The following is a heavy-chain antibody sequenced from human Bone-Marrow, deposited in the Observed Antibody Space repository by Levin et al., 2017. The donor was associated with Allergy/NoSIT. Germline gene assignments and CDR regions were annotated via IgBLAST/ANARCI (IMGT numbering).Heavy chain of an antibody. Sequence: PSQTLSLTCSVSGDSITGYHWSWIRQPPGKGLEWIGYIYYNGSTYYNPSLKSRVTISLDTSKTQVSLKLTSVTAADTAVFYCARTRPLPPDDHYGMDVWGQGTTVTVSS. D-gene: IGHD3-3*01. CDR3: ARTRPLPPDDHYGMDV. V-gene: IGHV4-59*01. CDR1: GDSITGYH. J-gene: IGHJ6*02. CDR2: IYYNGST.